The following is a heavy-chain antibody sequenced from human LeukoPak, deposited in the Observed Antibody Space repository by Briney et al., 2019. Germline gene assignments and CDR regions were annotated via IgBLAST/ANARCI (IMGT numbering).Heavy chain of an antibody. V-gene: IGHV1-18*01. CDR2: ISAYNGNT. CDR3: ARDSHDYCDY. J-gene: IGHJ4*02. Sequence: ASVKVSCKASAYTFTSYGISWVRQAPGQGLEWMGWISAYNGNTNYAQKLQGRVTMTTDTSTSTAYLELRNLRSDDTAVYYCARDSHDYCDYWGQGTLVTVSS. CDR1: AYTFTSYG.